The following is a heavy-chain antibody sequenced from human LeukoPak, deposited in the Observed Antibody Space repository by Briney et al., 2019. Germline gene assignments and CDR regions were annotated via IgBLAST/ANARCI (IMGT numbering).Heavy chain of an antibody. CDR2: AFYNGKT. J-gene: IGHJ5*02. CDR1: DDSISSTFYY. V-gene: IGHV4-39*01. Sequence: SETLSLTCTVSDDSISSTFYYWGWIRQPPGEGLEWIGSAFYNGKTYYNPSLESRIAISVDTSKNHFSLQLSPVTAADTAVYYCARQGARENWFDPWGQGTLVTVSS. CDR3: ARQGARENWFDP.